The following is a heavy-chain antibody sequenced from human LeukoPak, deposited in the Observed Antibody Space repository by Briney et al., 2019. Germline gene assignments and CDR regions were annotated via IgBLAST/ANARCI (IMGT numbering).Heavy chain of an antibody. V-gene: IGHV3-23*01. CDR2: SSSSGSNK. Sequence: GGSLRLSCAVSGFTFSSYTLNWVRQAPGKGLEWVSTSSSSGSNKYYADSVKGRFTISRDNAKNTLYLQMNSLRAEDTAVYYCAKDRTTAARIFDYWGQGTLVTVSS. J-gene: IGHJ4*02. CDR3: AKDRTTAARIFDY. D-gene: IGHD6-6*01. CDR1: GFTFSSYT.